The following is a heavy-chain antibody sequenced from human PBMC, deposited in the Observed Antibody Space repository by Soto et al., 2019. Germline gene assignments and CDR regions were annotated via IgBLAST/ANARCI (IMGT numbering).Heavy chain of an antibody. V-gene: IGHV4-30-2*01. CDR2: IYHXCXX. CDR3: ARVPDY. Sequence: SSETLSLTCAVSGGSISSGGYSWGWIRQPPVKALEFIGYIYHXCXXXXXXSLXXXXAXALXXSNXXXXXXXXXXXAADSAVYYCARVPDYWGQGTLVTVSS. CDR1: GGSISSGGYS. J-gene: IGHJ4*02.